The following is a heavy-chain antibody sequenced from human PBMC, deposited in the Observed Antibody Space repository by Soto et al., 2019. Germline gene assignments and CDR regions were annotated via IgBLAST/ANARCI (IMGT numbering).Heavy chain of an antibody. V-gene: IGHV1-18*01. J-gene: IGHJ6*02. CDR1: GYTFDTNG. CDR2: INTYNGNT. CDR3: ARHPPSSYGMDV. Sequence: QVQLVQSGAEVKNPGASVKVSCKASGYTFDTNGISWVRQAPGQGLEWMAWINTYNGNTKYAQNLQGRVTMTTDTSTSTAYMELRSLISDDTAVYYCARHPPSSYGMDVWGQGTTVTVSS.